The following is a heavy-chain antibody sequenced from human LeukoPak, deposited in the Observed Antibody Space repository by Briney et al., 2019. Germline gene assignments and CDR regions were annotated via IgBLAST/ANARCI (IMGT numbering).Heavy chain of an antibody. V-gene: IGHV3-7*01. CDR1: GFTFSSYW. CDR2: INQDGSEK. D-gene: IGHD4-23*01. CDR3: ARDNSVIDAFDI. Sequence: GGSLRLSCAASGFTFSSYWMIWVRQAPGKGLEWVANINQDGSEKYYPDSVKGRFTISRDNSKNTVFLQMNSLRAEDTAVCYCARDNSVIDAFDIWGQGTMVTVSS. J-gene: IGHJ3*02.